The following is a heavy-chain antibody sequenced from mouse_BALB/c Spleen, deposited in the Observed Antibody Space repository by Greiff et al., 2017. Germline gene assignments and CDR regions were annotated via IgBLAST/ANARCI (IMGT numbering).Heavy chain of an antibody. CDR1: GYTFTEYI. CDR3: ARHEPYGSSPYYAMDY. J-gene: IGHJ4*01. CDR2: FYPGSGSI. Sequence: QVQLKESGAELVKPGASVKLSCKASGYTFTEYIIHWVKQRSGQGLEWIGWFYPGSGSIKYNEKFKDKATLTADKSSSTVYMELSRLTSEDSAVYFCARHEPYGSSPYYAMDYWGQGTSVTVSS. D-gene: IGHD1-1*01. V-gene: IGHV1-62-2*01.